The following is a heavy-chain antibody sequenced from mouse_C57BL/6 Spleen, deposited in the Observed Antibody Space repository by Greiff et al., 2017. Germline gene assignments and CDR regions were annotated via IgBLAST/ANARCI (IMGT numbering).Heavy chain of an antibody. CDR2: ISSGSSTI. J-gene: IGHJ2*01. D-gene: IGHD1-1*01. CDR1: GFTFSDYG. Sequence: EVKLMESGGGLVKPGGSLKLSCAASGFTFSDYGMHWVRQAPEKGLEWVAYISSGSSTIYYADTVKGRFTISRDNAKNTLFLQMTSLRSEDTAMYYCASGITTVPYFDYWGQGTTLTVSS. CDR3: ASGITTVPYFDY. V-gene: IGHV5-17*01.